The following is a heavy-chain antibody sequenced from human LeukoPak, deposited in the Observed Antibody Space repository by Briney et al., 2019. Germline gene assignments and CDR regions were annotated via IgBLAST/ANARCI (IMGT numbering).Heavy chain of an antibody. CDR1: GFTFSSYA. D-gene: IGHD3-3*01. CDR3: AKDLVPYDFWSGFDY. V-gene: IGHV3-23*01. CDR2: ISGSGGST. Sequence: GGSLRRSCAASGFTFSSYAMSWVRQAPGKGLEWVSAISGSGGSTYYADSVKGRFTISRDNSKDTLYLQMNSLRAEDTAVYYCAKDLVPYDFWSGFDYWGQGTLVTVSS. J-gene: IGHJ4*02.